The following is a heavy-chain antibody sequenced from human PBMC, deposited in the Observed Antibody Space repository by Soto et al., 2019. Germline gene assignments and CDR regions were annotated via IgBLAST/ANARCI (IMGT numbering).Heavy chain of an antibody. CDR3: ARLAVSWYSLVES. D-gene: IGHD6-13*01. CDR1: GGSISSSSYY. V-gene: IGHV4-39*01. Sequence: QLQLQESGPGLVKPSETLSLTCTVSGGSISSSSYYWGWVRQSPGKGLEWIGSIYYSGSTYYNPSLKNRITISVDTSKNQFSLKLSSVTAADTAVYYCARLAVSWYSLVESWGHGTLVTVSS. J-gene: IGHJ5*01. CDR2: IYYSGST.